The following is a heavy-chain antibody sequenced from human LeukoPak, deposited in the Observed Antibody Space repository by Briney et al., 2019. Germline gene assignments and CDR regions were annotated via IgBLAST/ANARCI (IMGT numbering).Heavy chain of an antibody. Sequence: GESLKISCKGSGYSFASYWIGWVRQMPGKGLEWMGIIYPGDSDTRYSPSFQGQVTISADKSISTAYLQWSSLKASDTAMYYCARPSEQYSSSFVSLDYWGQGTLVTVSS. CDR1: GYSFASYW. J-gene: IGHJ4*02. V-gene: IGHV5-51*01. D-gene: IGHD6-6*01. CDR2: IYPGDSDT. CDR3: ARPSEQYSSSFVSLDY.